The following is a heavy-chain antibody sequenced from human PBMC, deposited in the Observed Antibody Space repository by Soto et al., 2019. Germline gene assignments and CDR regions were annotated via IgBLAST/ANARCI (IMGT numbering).Heavy chain of an antibody. J-gene: IGHJ6*02. CDR1: GYSFSSHW. CDR3: ARRMSNNWNYINYYYGMDV. V-gene: IGHV5-10-1*01. CDR2: IYPSDSYT. Sequence: PGESLKISCKGFGYSFSSHWIGWVRQMPGKGLEWMGIIYPSDSYTNYSPSFQGHVTISADKSISTAYLQWSSLKASDTAMYYCARRMSNNWNYINYYYGMDVWGQGTTVTVSS. D-gene: IGHD1-7*01.